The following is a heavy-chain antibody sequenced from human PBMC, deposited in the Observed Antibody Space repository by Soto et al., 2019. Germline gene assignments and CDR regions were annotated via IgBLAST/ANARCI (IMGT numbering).Heavy chain of an antibody. V-gene: IGHV3-74*01. CDR3: AGPRYDGSGTPFDH. J-gene: IGHJ4*02. CDR1: GFTFSSYW. D-gene: IGHD3-22*01. Sequence: EVQLVESGGALVQPGGSLRLSCAASGFTFSSYWMHWVRQAPGKGLVWVSRINGDGSTTTYADSVKGRFIISRDNAKNMLYLQMNSLAAEDTAVYYCAGPRYDGSGTPFDHWGQGTLVTVSS. CDR2: INGDGSTT.